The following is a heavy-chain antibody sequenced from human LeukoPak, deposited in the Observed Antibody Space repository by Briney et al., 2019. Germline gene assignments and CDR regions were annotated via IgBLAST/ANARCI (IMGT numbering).Heavy chain of an antibody. Sequence: SQTLSLTCAVSGGAIISGGYSWSWIRQPPGKGLEWIGYIYYTGSTYYNPSLKSRVTISVDTSKNQFSLRLSSVTAADTAVYYCARKGFKRRFDYWGQGTLVTVSS. CDR3: ARKGFKRRFDY. CDR2: IYYTGST. CDR1: GGAIISGGYS. J-gene: IGHJ4*02. V-gene: IGHV4-30-4*07.